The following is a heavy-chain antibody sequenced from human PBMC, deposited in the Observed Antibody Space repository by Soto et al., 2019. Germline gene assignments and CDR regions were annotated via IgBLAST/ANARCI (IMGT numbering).Heavy chain of an antibody. CDR3: ARDLNYYGSGTPKGYFDY. Sequence: AASVKVSCKASGYTFTNYGISWVRQAPGQGLEWVGWISAYNANTYYAQKLQGRVTMTTDTSTSTAYMELRSLRSDDTAVYYCARDLNYYGSGTPKGYFDYWGQGTLVTVPQ. D-gene: IGHD3-10*01. CDR1: GYTFTNYG. CDR2: ISAYNANT. V-gene: IGHV1-18*04. J-gene: IGHJ4*02.